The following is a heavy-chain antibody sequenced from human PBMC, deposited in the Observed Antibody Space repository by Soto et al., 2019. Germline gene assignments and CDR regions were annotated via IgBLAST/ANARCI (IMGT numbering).Heavy chain of an antibody. V-gene: IGHV4-34*01. D-gene: IGHD6-13*01. J-gene: IGHJ5*02. CDR1: GGSFSGYY. CDR3: ECIAAAGNLNWFDP. Sequence: PSETLSLTCAVYGGSFSGYYWSWIRQPPGKGLEWIGEINHSGSTNYNPSLKSRVAISVDTSKNQFSLKLSSVTAADTAVYYCECIAAAGNLNWFDPWGQGTLVTVSS. CDR2: INHSGST.